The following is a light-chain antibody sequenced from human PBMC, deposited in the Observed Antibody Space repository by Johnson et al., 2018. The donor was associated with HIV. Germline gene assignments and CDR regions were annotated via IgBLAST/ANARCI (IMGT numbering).Light chain of an antibody. J-gene: IGLJ1*01. CDR3: ATWDSSLRWV. CDR2: ENN. CDR1: SSNIGKNY. V-gene: IGLV1-51*02. Sequence: QSVLTQPPSVSAAPGQKVTISCSGSSSNIGKNYVSWYQQFPVTAPKLLIYENNKRPSGIPERFSGSKSGTSATLGITGLQTGDEADYYCATWDSSLRWVFGTGTKVTVL.